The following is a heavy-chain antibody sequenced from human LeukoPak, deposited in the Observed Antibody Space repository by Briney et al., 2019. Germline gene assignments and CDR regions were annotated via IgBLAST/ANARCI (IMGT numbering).Heavy chain of an antibody. Sequence: SETLSLTCTVSGGSISSSSYYWGWIRQPPGKGLEWIGSIYYSGSTYYNPSLKSRVTISVDTSKNQFSLKLSSVTAADTAVYYCARRMERPRWGSTPFDYWGQGTLVTVSS. J-gene: IGHJ4*02. D-gene: IGHD2-8*02. V-gene: IGHV4-39*01. CDR2: IYYSGST. CDR1: GGSISSSSYY. CDR3: ARRMERPRWGSTPFDY.